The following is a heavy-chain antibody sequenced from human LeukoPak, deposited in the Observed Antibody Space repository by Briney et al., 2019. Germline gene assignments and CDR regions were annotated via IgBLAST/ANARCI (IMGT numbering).Heavy chain of an antibody. CDR1: GYTFTSYG. V-gene: IGHV1-18*01. CDR2: ISAYNGNT. Sequence: WASVKVSCKASGYTFTSYGISWVRQAPGQGLEWMGWISAYNGNTNYAQKLQGRVTMTTDTSTSTAYMELRSLRSDDTAVYYCARDKSIAARPGVQYYYYYYGMDVWGQGTTVTVSS. CDR3: ARDKSIAARPGVQYYYYYYGMDV. J-gene: IGHJ6*02. D-gene: IGHD6-6*01.